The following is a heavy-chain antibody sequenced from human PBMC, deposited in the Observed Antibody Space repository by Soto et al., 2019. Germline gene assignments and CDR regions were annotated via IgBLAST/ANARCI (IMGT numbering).Heavy chain of an antibody. J-gene: IGHJ4*02. CDR1: GGSISSYY. Sequence: SETLSLTCTVSGGSISSYYWSWIRQPPGKGLEWIGYIYYSGSTNYNPSLKSRVTISVDTSKNQFSLKLSSVTAADTAVYYCARDSGGYDGFDYWGQGTLVTVSS. CDR3: ARDSGGYDGFDY. D-gene: IGHD5-12*01. CDR2: IYYSGST. V-gene: IGHV4-59*01.